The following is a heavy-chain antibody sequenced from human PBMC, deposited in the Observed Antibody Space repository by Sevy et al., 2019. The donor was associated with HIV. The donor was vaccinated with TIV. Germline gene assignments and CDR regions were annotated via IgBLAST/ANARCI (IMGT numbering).Heavy chain of an antibody. CDR2: ISGSGGST. CDR3: AKEPRWFGAARFYYFDY. CDR1: GFTFSSYA. V-gene: IGHV3-23*01. Sequence: GGSLRLSCAASGFTFSSYAMSWVRQAPGKGLEWVSAISGSGGSTYYADSVKGRFTISTDNSKNTLYLQMNSLRAEDTAGYYCAKEPRWFGAARFYYFDYWGQGTLVTVSS. D-gene: IGHD3-10*01. J-gene: IGHJ4*02.